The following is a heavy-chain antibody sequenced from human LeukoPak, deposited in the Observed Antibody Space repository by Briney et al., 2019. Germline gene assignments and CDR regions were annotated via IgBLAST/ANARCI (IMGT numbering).Heavy chain of an antibody. Sequence: SETLSLTCTVSGGSISSYYWSWIRQPPGKGLEWIGYIYYSGSTNYNPSLKSRVTISVGTSKNQFSLKLSSVTAADTAVYYCAREDGYNYAFDIWGQGTMVTVSS. CDR1: GGSISSYY. V-gene: IGHV4-59*12. D-gene: IGHD5-24*01. J-gene: IGHJ3*02. CDR2: IYYSGST. CDR3: AREDGYNYAFDI.